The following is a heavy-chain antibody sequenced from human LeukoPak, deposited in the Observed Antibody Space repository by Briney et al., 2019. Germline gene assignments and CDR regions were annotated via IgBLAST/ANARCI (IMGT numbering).Heavy chain of an antibody. Sequence: SETLSLTCAVYGGSFSGYYWSWIRQPPGKGLEWIGEINHSGSTNYNPSLKSRVTKSVDTSKNQFSLKLSSVTAADTAVYYCARGRYCSSTSCYGGYYYYYYGMDVWGKGTTVTVSS. J-gene: IGHJ6*04. D-gene: IGHD2-2*01. V-gene: IGHV4-34*01. CDR3: ARGRYCSSTSCYGGYYYYYYGMDV. CDR2: INHSGST. CDR1: GGSFSGYY.